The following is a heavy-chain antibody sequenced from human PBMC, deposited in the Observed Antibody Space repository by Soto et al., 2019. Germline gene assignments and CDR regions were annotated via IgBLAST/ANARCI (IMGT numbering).Heavy chain of an antibody. CDR1: GFSLSSSGVG. D-gene: IGHD7-27*01. J-gene: IGHJ4*02. CDR3: AHSLWVFDY. CDR2: IHWDDDK. Sequence: QITLKESGPTLVKSTQTLTLTCTFSGFSLSSSGVGVGWIRQPPGKALEWLALIHWDDDKHYSPSLKTRLAITKSTSKNQVVLIMTNMDPVDTATYYCAHSLWVFDYWGQGTLVTVS. V-gene: IGHV2-5*02.